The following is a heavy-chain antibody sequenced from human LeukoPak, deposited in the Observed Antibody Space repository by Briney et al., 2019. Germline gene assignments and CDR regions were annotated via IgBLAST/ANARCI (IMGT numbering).Heavy chain of an antibody. CDR3: ARGINDNNPAVFDY. Sequence: GGSLRLSCAASGFTFSDYYMSWVRQAPGKGLEWVSYITSSSSFTNYADSVQGRFTISRDSAKKSVYLQMNSLRAEDTAVYYCARGINDNNPAVFDYWGQGTLVTVSS. V-gene: IGHV3-11*06. CDR2: ITSSSSFT. CDR1: GFTFSDYY. J-gene: IGHJ4*02. D-gene: IGHD1/OR15-1a*01.